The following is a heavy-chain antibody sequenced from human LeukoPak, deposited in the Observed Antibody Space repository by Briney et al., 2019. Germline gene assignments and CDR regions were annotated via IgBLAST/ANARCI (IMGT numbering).Heavy chain of an antibody. J-gene: IGHJ5*02. D-gene: IGHD5-12*01. V-gene: IGHV4-39*07. CDR1: SASVSSSPYF. Sequence: PSETPSLTCTVSSASVSSSPYFWGWIRQSPGKGLEWIGSISYSGTTNYNPSLKSRITISVDTSKNQFSLKLSSVTAADTAVYYCTSLNSGYGGWFDHWGRGTLVTVSS. CDR2: ISYSGTT. CDR3: TSLNSGYGGWFDH.